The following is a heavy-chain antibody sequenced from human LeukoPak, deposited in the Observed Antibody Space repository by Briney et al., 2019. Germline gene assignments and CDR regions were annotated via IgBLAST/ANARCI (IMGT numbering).Heavy chain of an antibody. J-gene: IGHJ4*02. CDR3: AKDVPSLFDY. CDR1: GFTFSIYS. V-gene: IGHV3-21*04. CDR2: ISSDSSYT. Sequence: GGSLRLSCAASGFTFSIYSMNWVRQAPGKGLEWVSSISSDSSYTDYADSLKGRFTISRDNANNSLYLQMNSLRAEDTAVYYCAKDVPSLFDYWGQGTLVTVSS.